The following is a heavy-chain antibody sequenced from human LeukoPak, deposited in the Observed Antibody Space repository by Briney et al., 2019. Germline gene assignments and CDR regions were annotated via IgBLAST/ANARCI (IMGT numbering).Heavy chain of an antibody. Sequence: GGSLRLSCAASGFTFSSYGMHRVRQAPGKGLEWVAVISNDGRNEYYADSVKGRFTISRDNSKNTLYLQMNSLRAEDTAVYYCAKDSPIQLFDYWGQGTLVTVSS. CDR1: GFTFSSYG. D-gene: IGHD5-18*01. V-gene: IGHV3-30*18. CDR2: ISNDGRNE. CDR3: AKDSPIQLFDY. J-gene: IGHJ4*02.